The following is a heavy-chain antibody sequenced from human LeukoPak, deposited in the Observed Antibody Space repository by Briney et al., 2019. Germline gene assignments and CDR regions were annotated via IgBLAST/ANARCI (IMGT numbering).Heavy chain of an antibody. V-gene: IGHV3-30*02. CDR3: AQDKKDSSDYSSMVV. Sequence: GGSLRLSCAAPGVSFICYVMLWVRQAPGKGLEWVAFIQYDGRNKCCADSVKGRFTVSRDNSKNTLYLQMNSLRVEDTAIYYCAQDKKDSSDYSSMVVWGKGTTVTVSS. CDR1: GVSFICYV. D-gene: IGHD2-15*01. J-gene: IGHJ6*03. CDR2: IQYDGRNK.